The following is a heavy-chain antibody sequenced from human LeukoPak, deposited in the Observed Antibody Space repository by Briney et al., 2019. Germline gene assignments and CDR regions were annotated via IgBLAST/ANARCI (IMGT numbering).Heavy chain of an antibody. J-gene: IGHJ4*02. V-gene: IGHV3-23*01. CDR1: GFTFSSYA. D-gene: IGHD2-15*01. CDR2: ISGSGGST. Sequence: GGSLRLSCAASGFTFSSYAMSWVRQAPGKGLEWVSAISGSGGSTYYADSVKGRFTISRDNSKNTLYLQMNSLRAEDTAVYYCAKDYYCSGGSCYPYYFDYWGQGTLATVSS. CDR3: AKDYYCSGGSCYPYYFDY.